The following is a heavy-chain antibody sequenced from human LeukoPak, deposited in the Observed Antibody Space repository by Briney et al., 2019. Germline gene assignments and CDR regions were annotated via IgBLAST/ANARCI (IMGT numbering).Heavy chain of an antibody. V-gene: IGHV4-39*01. D-gene: IGHD2-15*01. CDR3: ARHRGGAGPKYNWFDP. Sequence: PSETLSLTCTVSGGSISSSSYYWGWIRQPPGKGLEWIGSIYYSGSTYYNPSLKSRVTISVDTSKNQFSLKLSSVTAADTAVYYCARHRGGAGPKYNWFDPWGQGTLVTVSP. CDR2: IYYSGST. J-gene: IGHJ5*02. CDR1: GGSISSSSYY.